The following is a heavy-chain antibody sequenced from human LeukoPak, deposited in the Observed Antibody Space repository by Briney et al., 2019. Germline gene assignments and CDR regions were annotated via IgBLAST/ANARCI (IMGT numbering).Heavy chain of an antibody. Sequence: PSETLSLTCAVYGGSFSGYYWSWIRQPPGKGLEWIGEINHSGSTNYNPSLKSRVTISVDTSKNQFSLKLSSVTAADTAVYYCARGGPPLYSSGWYGSDFDYWGQGTLVTVSS. V-gene: IGHV4-34*01. CDR1: GGSFSGYY. D-gene: IGHD6-19*01. CDR2: INHSGST. J-gene: IGHJ4*02. CDR3: ARGGPPLYSSGWYGSDFDY.